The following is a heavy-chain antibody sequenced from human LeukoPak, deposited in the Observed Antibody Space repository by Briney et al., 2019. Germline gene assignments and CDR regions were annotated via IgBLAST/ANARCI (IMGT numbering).Heavy chain of an antibody. Sequence: GRSLRLSCAASGFTFSRYGIHWVRHAPGKGLVWVAVISYEGSNKYYADSVKGRFTISRDNSKNTLYLQMNSLRAEDTAVYYCAKNMATDLYYYYYGMDVWGQGTTVTVSS. J-gene: IGHJ6*02. CDR2: ISYEGSNK. D-gene: IGHD5-24*01. CDR1: GFTFSRYG. CDR3: AKNMATDLYYYYYGMDV. V-gene: IGHV3-30*18.